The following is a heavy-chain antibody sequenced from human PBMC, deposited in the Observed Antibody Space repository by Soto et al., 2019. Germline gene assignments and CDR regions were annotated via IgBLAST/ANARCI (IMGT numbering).Heavy chain of an antibody. CDR2: IFSNDEK. V-gene: IGHV2-26*01. J-gene: IGHJ5*02. CDR3: ARISDESSGHQTSWFDP. D-gene: IGHD3-22*01. Sequence: QVTLKESGPVLVKPTETLTLTCTVSGFSLSNARMGVSWIRQPPGKALEWLAHIFSNDEKSYSTSMKSRLTSSKDTSKSQVVLTMTHMDPVDTATYYCARISDESSGHQTSWFDPWGQGTLVTVSS. CDR1: GFSLSNARMG.